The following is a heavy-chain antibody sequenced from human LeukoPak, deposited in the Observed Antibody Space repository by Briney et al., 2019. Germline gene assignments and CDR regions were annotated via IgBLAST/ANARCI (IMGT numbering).Heavy chain of an antibody. CDR2: IYYSGST. D-gene: IGHD5-18*01. Sequence: SETLSLTCTVSGGSISSSSYYWGWIRQPPGKGLEWIGSIYYSGSTSYNPSLTSRVTMSVDTSNDQFSLMLSSVTAADTAVYYCARHLVSKYGYWFTGLGLNWFDPWGQGTLVTVSS. V-gene: IGHV4-39*01. J-gene: IGHJ5*02. CDR3: ARHLVSKYGYWFTGLGLNWFDP. CDR1: GGSISSSSYY.